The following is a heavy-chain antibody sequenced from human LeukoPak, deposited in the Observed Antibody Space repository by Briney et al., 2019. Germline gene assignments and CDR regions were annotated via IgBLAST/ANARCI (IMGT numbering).Heavy chain of an antibody. CDR1: GFTFSTKS. CDR2: ITADSGTT. Sequence: GGSLRLSCALSGFTFSTKSMNWGRHAPGKGLEWVSYITADSGTTYYADSVKGRFTISRDNAKNSLYLQMNSLRVEYTAVYYCASRDYFDYWGQGTLVTVSS. J-gene: IGHJ4*02. CDR3: ASRDYFDY. V-gene: IGHV3-48*01.